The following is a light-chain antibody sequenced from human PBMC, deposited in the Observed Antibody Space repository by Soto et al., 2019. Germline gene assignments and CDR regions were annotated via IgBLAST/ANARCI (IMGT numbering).Light chain of an antibody. CDR2: EVT. CDR3: SSYTSGSML. V-gene: IGLV2-14*03. CDR1: DSDIGSYNY. J-gene: IGLJ3*02. Sequence: QSVLAQPASVSGSPGQSITISCTGTDSDIGSYNYVSWYQQPPGKAPKHIIYEVTNRPSGVSDRFSGSKSANTASLTISGLQAEDEADYYCSSYTSGSMLFGGGTQLTVL.